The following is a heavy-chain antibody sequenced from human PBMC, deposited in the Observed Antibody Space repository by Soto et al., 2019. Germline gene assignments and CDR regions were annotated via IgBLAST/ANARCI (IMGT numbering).Heavy chain of an antibody. CDR3: ASGGDIVVVVAIDY. V-gene: IGHV3-23*01. CDR2: ITASGGRT. D-gene: IGHD2-15*01. CDR1: GFTFSRYS. Sequence: EVKLLESGGGLVQPGGSLRLSCAASGFTFSRYSMSWVRQAPGKGLEWVSHITASGGRTYYADSVKGRFTISRDNSKNTLYLQMNSLRAEDTAVYYCASGGDIVVVVAIDYWGQGTLVTVSS. J-gene: IGHJ4*02.